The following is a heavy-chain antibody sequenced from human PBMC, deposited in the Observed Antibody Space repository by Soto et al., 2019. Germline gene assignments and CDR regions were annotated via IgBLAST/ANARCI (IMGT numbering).Heavy chain of an antibody. CDR2: IWYDGSNK. J-gene: IGHJ1*01. CDR1: GFTFSSYG. CDR3: ARGADAITTVEYFQH. V-gene: IGHV3-33*01. Sequence: QVQLVESGGGVVQPGRSLRLSCAASGFTFSSYGMHWVRQAPGKGLEWVAVIWYDGSNKYYADSVKGRFTISRDNSKNTLYLQMTSLRAEDTAVYYCARGADAITTVEYFQHWGQGTLVTVSS. D-gene: IGHD2-8*01.